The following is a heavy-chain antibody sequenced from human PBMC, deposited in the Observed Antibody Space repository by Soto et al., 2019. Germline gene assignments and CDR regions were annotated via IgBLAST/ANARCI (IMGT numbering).Heavy chain of an antibody. CDR1: GYTFTSYY. J-gene: IGHJ5*02. V-gene: IGHV1-46*01. CDR2: INPSGGST. D-gene: IGHD3-10*01. CDR3: ARELYGSGSYYQTNNWFDP. Sequence: ASVKVSCKASGYTFTSYYIHWVRQAPGQGLEWMGKINPSGGSTSYAQKFQGRVTMTRDTSTNTVYMELSSLRSEDTAVYYCARELYGSGSYYQTNNWFDPWGQGTLVTVSS.